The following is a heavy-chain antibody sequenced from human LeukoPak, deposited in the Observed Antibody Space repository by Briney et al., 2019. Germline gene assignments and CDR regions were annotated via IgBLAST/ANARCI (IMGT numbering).Heavy chain of an antibody. D-gene: IGHD6-19*01. Sequence: GGFLRLSCAASGFTFNGFAMSWVRQAPGKGLEWVAIVGISNSVTYYADSVKGRFTISRDNSKNTLYLQMNSLRAEDTAIFYCAKADGSGWSHDFFDHWGQGTLVTVSS. CDR2: VGISNSVT. J-gene: IGHJ4*02. CDR3: AKADGSGWSHDFFDH. V-gene: IGHV3-23*01. CDR1: GFTFNGFA.